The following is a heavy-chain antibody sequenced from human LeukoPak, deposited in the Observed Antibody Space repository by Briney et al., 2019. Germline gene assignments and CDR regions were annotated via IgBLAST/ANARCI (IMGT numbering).Heavy chain of an antibody. CDR3: AKDWY. CDR1: GFTFNTYS. J-gene: IGHJ4*02. Sequence: PGGSLRLSCAASGFTFNTYSMNWVRQAPGKGLEWVSYISGSSDAMYYADSVKGRFIVSRDNAKNSLYLQMNSLRAEDTAVYYCAKDWYWGQGTLVTVSS. CDR2: ISGSSDAM. V-gene: IGHV3-48*01.